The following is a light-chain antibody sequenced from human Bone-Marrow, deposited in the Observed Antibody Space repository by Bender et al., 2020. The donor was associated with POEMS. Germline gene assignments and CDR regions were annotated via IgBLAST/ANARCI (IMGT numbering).Light chain of an antibody. CDR3: SSYAGSNNLV. J-gene: IGLJ2*01. CDR2: EVT. Sequence: QSALTQPPSASGSPGQSVTISCTGTSSDVGGYDYVSWYQQHPGKAPKLMAFEVTKRPSGVPNRFSGSKSGSTASLTVSGLQAEDEAVYYCSSYAGSNNLVFGGGTKLTVL. CDR1: SSDVGGYDY. V-gene: IGLV2-8*01.